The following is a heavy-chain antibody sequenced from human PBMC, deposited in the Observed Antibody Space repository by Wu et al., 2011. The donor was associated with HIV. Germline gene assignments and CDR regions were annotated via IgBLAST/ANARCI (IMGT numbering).Heavy chain of an antibody. CDR1: RHLQQLC. CDR3: ARVMVRGPYGGYFDY. D-gene: IGHD3-10*01. V-gene: IGHV1-69*06. Sequence: GREVKKPGSSVKVVLQGFWRHLQQLCYQLGATGPGQGLEWMGGISPIFGTANYAQKFQGRVTITADKSTSTAYMELSSLRSEDTAVYYCARVMVRGPYGGYFDYWGQGTLVTVSS. J-gene: IGHJ4*02. CDR2: ISPIFGTA.